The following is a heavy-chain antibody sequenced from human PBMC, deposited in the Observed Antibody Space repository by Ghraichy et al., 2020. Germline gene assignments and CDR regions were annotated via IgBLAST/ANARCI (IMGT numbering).Heavy chain of an antibody. J-gene: IGHJ4*02. Sequence: SETPSLTCAVSGGSISSGGYSWSWIRQPPGKGLEWIGYIYHSGSTYYNPSLKSRVTISVDRSKNQFSLKLSSVTAAETAVYYCARAAAGTSYFDYWGQGTLVTVSS. CDR3: ARAAAGTSYFDY. V-gene: IGHV4-30-2*01. CDR1: GGSISSGGYS. CDR2: IYHSGST. D-gene: IGHD6-13*01.